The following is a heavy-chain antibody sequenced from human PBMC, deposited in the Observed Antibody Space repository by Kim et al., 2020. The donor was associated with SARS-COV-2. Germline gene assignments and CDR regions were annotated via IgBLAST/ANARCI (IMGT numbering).Heavy chain of an antibody. CDR2: IWYGGGFT. CDR3: ARDQQIPADFFDVMDV. V-gene: IGHV3-33*01. D-gene: IGHD2-2*01. Sequence: GGSLRLSCEASGFSLSSYGMHWVRQAPGKGLEWVAVIWYGGGFTSYAESVKGRFTISRDNSKNTLYLQMSSLRTEDTAVYYCARDQQIPADFFDVMDVWGQGTTVTVSS. J-gene: IGHJ6*02. CDR1: GFSLSSYG.